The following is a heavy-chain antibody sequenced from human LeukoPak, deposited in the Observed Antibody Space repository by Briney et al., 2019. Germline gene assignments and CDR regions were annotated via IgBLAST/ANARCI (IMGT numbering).Heavy chain of an antibody. CDR3: ARVLSGYYGSGSYRYYYYYMDV. D-gene: IGHD3-10*01. J-gene: IGHJ6*03. Sequence: TSSETLSLTCTVFGYSISSGYYWGWIRQPPGEGLEWIGSIYHSGSTYYNPSLKSRVTISVDTSKNQFSLKLSSVTAADTAVYYCARVLSGYYGSGSYRYYYYYMDVWGKGTTVTVSS. V-gene: IGHV4-38-2*02. CDR1: GYSISSGYY. CDR2: IYHSGST.